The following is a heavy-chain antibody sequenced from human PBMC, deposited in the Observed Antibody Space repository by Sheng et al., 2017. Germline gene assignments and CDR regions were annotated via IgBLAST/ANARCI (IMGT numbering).Heavy chain of an antibody. CDR3: VRDSGWFGF. CDR2: IKQDGSEK. D-gene: IGHD6-19*01. CDR1: GFTFSNHW. Sequence: EVQLVESGGGLVQPGGSLRLSCAASGFTFSNHWMSWVRQAPGKGLEWVAGIKQDGSEKYYVDSVKGRFTISRDNAKNSVYLQMNSLRAEDTAVYFCVRDSGWFGFWGQGTVVTVSS. V-gene: IGHV3-7*01. J-gene: IGHJ5*01.